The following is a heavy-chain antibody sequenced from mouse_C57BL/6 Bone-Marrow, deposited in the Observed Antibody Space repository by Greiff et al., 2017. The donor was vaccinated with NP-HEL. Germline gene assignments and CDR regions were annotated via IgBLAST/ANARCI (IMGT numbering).Heavy chain of an antibody. V-gene: IGHV5-6*01. CDR1: GFTFSSYG. CDR2: FSSGGSYT. J-gene: IGHJ4*01. CDR3: ARPSMITTKGGYAMDY. Sequence: EVQLQQSGGDLVKPGGSLKLSCAASGFTFSSYGMSWVRQTPDKRLEWVATFSSGGSYTYYLDSVKGRFTISRDNAKNTLYLQMSSLKSEDTAMYYCARPSMITTKGGYAMDYWGQGTSVTVSS. D-gene: IGHD2-4*01.